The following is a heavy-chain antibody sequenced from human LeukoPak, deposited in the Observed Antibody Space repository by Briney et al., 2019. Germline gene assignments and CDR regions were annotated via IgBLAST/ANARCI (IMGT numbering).Heavy chain of an antibody. CDR3: TTGADYYYDSSGYYYFDY. Sequence: GGSLRLSCAASGFTFSNAWMSWVRQAPGKGLEWVGRIKSKTDGGTTDYAAPVKGRFTISRDDSKNTLYLQMNSLKTEDTAVYYCTTGADYYYDSSGYYYFDYWGQGTLVTVSS. CDR2: IKSKTDGGTT. J-gene: IGHJ4*02. D-gene: IGHD3-22*01. CDR1: GFTFSNAW. V-gene: IGHV3-15*01.